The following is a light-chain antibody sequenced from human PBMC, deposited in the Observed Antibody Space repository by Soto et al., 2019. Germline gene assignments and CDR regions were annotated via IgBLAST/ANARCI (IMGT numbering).Light chain of an antibody. CDR1: QSVSSTY. CDR3: QQFGSSPYT. J-gene: IGKJ2*01. Sequence: EIVLTQSPGTLSLSPGERATLSCRASQSVSSTYVAWHRHKPGQAPRILIFGASSRATGIPDRFSGSGSGTDFTLTISRLEPEDFAVYYCQQFGSSPYTFGQGTKLEIK. V-gene: IGKV3-20*01. CDR2: GAS.